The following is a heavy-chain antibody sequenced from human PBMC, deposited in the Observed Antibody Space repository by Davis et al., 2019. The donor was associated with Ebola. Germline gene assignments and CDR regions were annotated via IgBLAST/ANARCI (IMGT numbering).Heavy chain of an antibody. CDR2: IKPDEGEK. D-gene: IGHD6-19*01. CDR3: AKGSSGWYISGIDY. J-gene: IGHJ4*02. Sequence: GESLKISCAASGFIFSNYWMSWVRQAPGKGPEWVAIIKPDEGEKYYVDSVKGRFTISRDNAKNTLYLQMNSLRAEDTAVYYCAKGSSGWYISGIDYWGQGALVTVSS. V-gene: IGHV3-7*03. CDR1: GFIFSNYW.